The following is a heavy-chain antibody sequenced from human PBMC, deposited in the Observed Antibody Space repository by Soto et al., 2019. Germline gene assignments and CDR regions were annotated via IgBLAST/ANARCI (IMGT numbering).Heavy chain of an antibody. D-gene: IGHD3-22*01. CDR2: IVPIFGVT. CDR1: GGTFSRYA. J-gene: IGHJ6*02. Sequence: QVQLVQSGAEAKKPGSSVRVSCKVFGGTFSRYALSWVRQAPGQGLEWLGGIVPIFGVTNYAQSFQGRVTITEDETTGTVDIDLTILRLEATAVYYCARPDEGGYDSNHHYYYALDVWGQGTTVTVSS. CDR3: ARPDEGGYDSNHHYYYALDV. V-gene: IGHV1-69*01.